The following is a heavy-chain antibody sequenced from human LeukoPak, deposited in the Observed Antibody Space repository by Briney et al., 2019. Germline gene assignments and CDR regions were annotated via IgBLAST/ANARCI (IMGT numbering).Heavy chain of an antibody. CDR1: GGSISSYY. J-gene: IGHJ6*02. CDR2: IYYSGST. V-gene: IGHV4-59*01. Sequence: SETLSLTCTVSGGSISSYYWSWIRQPPGKGLEWIGYIYYSGSTNYNPSLKSRVIISVDTSKNQFSLKLSSVTAADTAVYYCAREPGSSSEYYYYYYGMDVWGQGTTVTVSS. D-gene: IGHD6-6*01. CDR3: AREPGSSSEYYYYYYGMDV.